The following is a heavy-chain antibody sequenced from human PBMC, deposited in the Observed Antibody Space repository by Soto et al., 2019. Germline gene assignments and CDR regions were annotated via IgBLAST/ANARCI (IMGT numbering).Heavy chain of an antibody. J-gene: IGHJ3*02. Sequence: ASVKVSCKASGYTFTSYAMHWVRQAPGQRLEWMGWINAGNGNTKYSQKFQGRVTITRDTSASTAYMELSSLRSEDTAVYYCARGGGGRYCSGGSCMEDAFDIWGQGTMVTVS. CDR1: GYTFTSYA. V-gene: IGHV1-3*01. CDR3: ARGGGGRYCSGGSCMEDAFDI. CDR2: INAGNGNT. D-gene: IGHD2-15*01.